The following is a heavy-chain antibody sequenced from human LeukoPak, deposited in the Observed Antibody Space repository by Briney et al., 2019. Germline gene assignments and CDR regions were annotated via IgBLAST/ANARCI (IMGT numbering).Heavy chain of an antibody. CDR1: GFTFSSYS. V-gene: IGHV3-21*04. Sequence: GGSLRLSCAASGFTFSSYSMNWVRQAPGKGLEWVSSISSSSSSYIYYAGSVKGRFTISRDSSKNTLYLQLNSLREEDTALYYCARAPNYYYMDVWGRGTTVTVSS. D-gene: IGHD2-8*01. CDR2: ISSSSSSYI. J-gene: IGHJ6*03. CDR3: ARAPNYYYMDV.